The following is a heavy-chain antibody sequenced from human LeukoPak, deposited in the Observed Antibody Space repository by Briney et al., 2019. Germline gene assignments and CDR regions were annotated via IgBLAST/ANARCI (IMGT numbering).Heavy chain of an antibody. V-gene: IGHV4-59*08. D-gene: IGHD3-10*01. CDR3: ARFRGVIDAFDI. Sequence: KPSETLSLTCAVYGGSFSGYYWSWIRQPPGKGLEWIGYIYYSGSTNYNPSLKSRVTISVDTSKNQFSLKLSSVTAADTAVYYCARFRGVIDAFDIWGQGTMVTVSS. CDR2: IYYSGST. J-gene: IGHJ3*02. CDR1: GGSFSGYY.